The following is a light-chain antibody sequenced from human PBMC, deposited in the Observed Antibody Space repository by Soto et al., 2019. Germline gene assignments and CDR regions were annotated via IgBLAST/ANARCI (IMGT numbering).Light chain of an antibody. Sequence: EIVLTQSPDILSVSPGEGAILSCRASRDIRTNLAWYQHRPGQPPRLLIYEANIRASGVPARFSGSGSGTDFTLTMSDLQAEDFALYYCQQYNNWPPEYTCGQGTKL. CDR2: EAN. J-gene: IGKJ2*01. CDR1: RDIRTN. CDR3: QQYNNWPPEYT. V-gene: IGKV3-15*01.